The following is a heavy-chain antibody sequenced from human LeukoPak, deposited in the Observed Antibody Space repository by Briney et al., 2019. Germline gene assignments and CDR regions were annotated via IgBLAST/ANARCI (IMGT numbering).Heavy chain of an antibody. CDR3: ARGGNDWNDFDY. Sequence: GGSLRLSCEASGFIFSTPWMTWVRQPPGKGLEGGAKIRADGGEIYYVDSVKGRYAISRDNAKNSLYLQMDSLRVEDTAVYYCARGGNDWNDFDYWGQGTLVTVSS. CDR2: IRADGGEI. J-gene: IGHJ4*02. CDR1: GFIFSTPW. V-gene: IGHV3-7*01. D-gene: IGHD1-1*01.